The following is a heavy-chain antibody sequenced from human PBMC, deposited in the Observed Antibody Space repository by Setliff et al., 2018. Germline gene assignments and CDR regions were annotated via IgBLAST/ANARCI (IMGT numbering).Heavy chain of an antibody. CDR2: IYIGGSA. CDR3: AREQWLDPPGYYYMDV. D-gene: IGHD6-19*01. CDR1: GGSISSYH. Sequence: SETLSLTCAVSGGSISSYHWSWIRQPAGKGLEWIGNIYIGGSANYNPSLKSRVTMSIDTSKNQFSLKLNSVTAADMAVYYCAREQWLDPPGYYYMDVWAKGTTVTVSS. J-gene: IGHJ6*03. V-gene: IGHV4-4*07.